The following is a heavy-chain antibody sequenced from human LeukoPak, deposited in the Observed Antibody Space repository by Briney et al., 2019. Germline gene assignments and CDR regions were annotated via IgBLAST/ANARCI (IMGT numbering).Heavy chain of an antibody. V-gene: IGHV4-31*03. CDR1: GGSISSGGYY. D-gene: IGHD7-27*01. CDR2: IYYSGST. Sequence: NPSETLSLTCTVSGGSISSGGYYWSWIRQHPGKGLEWIGYIYYSGSTYYNPSLKSRVTISVDTSKNQFSLKPSSVTAADTAVYYCARDSGASGFDYWGQGTLVTVSS. CDR3: ARDSGASGFDY. J-gene: IGHJ4*02.